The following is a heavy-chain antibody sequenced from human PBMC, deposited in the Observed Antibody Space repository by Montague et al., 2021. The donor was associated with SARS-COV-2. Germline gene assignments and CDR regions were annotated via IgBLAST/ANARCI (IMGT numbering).Heavy chain of an antibody. J-gene: IGHJ3*02. CDR3: ARRGRKLLPVATTLRGFDI. Sequence: SETLSLTCTVSGGSISSNIYYWGWIRQPPGKGLEWIGNIYYSGTTYYNPSLKSRVTISVDTSKNHFSLKLNSVTAADTAVYYCARRGRKLLPVATTLRGFDIWGQGTMVTVSS. CDR2: IYYSGTT. V-gene: IGHV4-39*02. CDR1: GGSISSNIYY. D-gene: IGHD5-12*01.